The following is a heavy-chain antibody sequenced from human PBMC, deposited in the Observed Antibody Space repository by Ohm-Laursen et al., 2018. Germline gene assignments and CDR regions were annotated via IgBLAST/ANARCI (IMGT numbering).Heavy chain of an antibody. Sequence: SLRLSCAASGFIFSSYAMSWVRQAPGKGLEWVSTISGSGGTTYYADSVKGRFSISRDSSKNTLYLQMNSLRAEDTAVYYCAKVPRYCSGGSCRGGYFQYWGQGTLVTVSS. CDR1: GFIFSSYA. D-gene: IGHD2-15*01. J-gene: IGHJ1*01. CDR2: ISGSGGTT. CDR3: AKVPRYCSGGSCRGGYFQY. V-gene: IGHV3-23*01.